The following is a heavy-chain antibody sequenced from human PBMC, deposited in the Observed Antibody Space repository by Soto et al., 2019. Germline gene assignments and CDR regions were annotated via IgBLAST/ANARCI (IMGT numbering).Heavy chain of an antibody. J-gene: IGHJ4*02. V-gene: IGHV1-8*01. CDR3: ARGPGCSGRSCYPGDY. CDR1: GYTFTSYD. CDR2: MNPNSGNT. Sequence: GASVKVSWKASGYTFTSYDINWVRQATGQGLEWMGWMNPNSGNTGYAQKFQGRVTMTRNTSISTAYMELSSLRSEDTAVYYCARGPGCSGRSCYPGDYWGQGTLVTGSS. D-gene: IGHD2-15*01.